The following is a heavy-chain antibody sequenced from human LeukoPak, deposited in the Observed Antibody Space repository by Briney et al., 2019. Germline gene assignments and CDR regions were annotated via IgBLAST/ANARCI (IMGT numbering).Heavy chain of an antibody. CDR3: ARGRRYGYGSGRESGY. Sequence: ASVKVSCKASGYTFTSYDINWVRQAPGQGLEWMGWMNPNSGNTGYAQKFQGRVTMTRNTSISTAYMELSSLRSEDTAVYYWARGRRYGYGSGRESGYWGQGTLVTVSS. J-gene: IGHJ4*02. V-gene: IGHV1-8*01. CDR1: GYTFTSYD. CDR2: MNPNSGNT. D-gene: IGHD3-10*01.